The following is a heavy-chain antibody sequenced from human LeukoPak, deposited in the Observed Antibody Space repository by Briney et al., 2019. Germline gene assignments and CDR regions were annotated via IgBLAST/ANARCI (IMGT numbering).Heavy chain of an antibody. Sequence: SETLSLTCTVSGGSINSYYWSWIRQPPGKGLGWIGYIYYSGSTNYNPSLKSRVTMSVDTSKNQFSLKVRSVTAADSAVYYCARVGGYFSYWGQGTLVTVSS. CDR2: IYYSGST. V-gene: IGHV4-59*01. D-gene: IGHD5-12*01. J-gene: IGHJ4*02. CDR3: ARVGGYFSY. CDR1: GGSINSYY.